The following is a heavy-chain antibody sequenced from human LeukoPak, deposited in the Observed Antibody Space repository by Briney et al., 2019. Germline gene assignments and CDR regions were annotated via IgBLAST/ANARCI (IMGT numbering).Heavy chain of an antibody. CDR2: ISGSGGST. CDR1: GFTFCRYA. D-gene: IGHD3-10*01. Sequence: GALRLSCSASGFTFCRYAMSWVRQAPGKGLEGVSAISGSGGSTYYAASVKGRFTISRDNSKNTLYLQMNSLRAEDTAVYYCAREGVKQGPLAVWGKGTTVTVSS. J-gene: IGHJ6*04. V-gene: IGHV3-23*01. CDR3: AREGVKQGPLAV.